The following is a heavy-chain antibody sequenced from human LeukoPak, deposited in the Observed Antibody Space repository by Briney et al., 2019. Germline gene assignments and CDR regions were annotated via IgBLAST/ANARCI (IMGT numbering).Heavy chain of an antibody. CDR3: AREYYYDSSGHSNN. D-gene: IGHD3-22*01. CDR1: GFTFSSYA. Sequence: PGRSLRLSCAASGFTFSSYAMHWVRQAPGKGLEWVAVISYDGSNKYYADSVKGRFTISRDNSKNTLFLQMNSLRAEDTAVYYCAREYYYDSSGHSNNWGQGTLVTVSS. V-gene: IGHV3-30-3*01. J-gene: IGHJ4*02. CDR2: ISYDGSNK.